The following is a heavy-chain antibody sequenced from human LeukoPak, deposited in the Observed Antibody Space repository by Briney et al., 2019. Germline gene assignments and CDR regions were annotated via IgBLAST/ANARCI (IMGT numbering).Heavy chain of an antibody. D-gene: IGHD6-13*01. CDR3: ATSIAAHLGYDLDY. V-gene: IGHV1-24*01. J-gene: IGHJ4*02. CDR2: FDPEDGET. CDR1: GYTLAELS. Sequence: ASVKVSCKVSGYTLAELSMHWMRQAPGKGLEWMGGFDPEDGETIYAQKFQGRVTMTEDTSTDTAYMELSSLRSEDTAVYYCATSIAAHLGYDLDYWGQGTLVTVSS.